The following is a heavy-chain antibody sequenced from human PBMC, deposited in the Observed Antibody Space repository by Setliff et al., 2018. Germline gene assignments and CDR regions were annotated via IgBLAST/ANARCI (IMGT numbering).Heavy chain of an antibody. J-gene: IGHJ4*02. D-gene: IGHD3-3*01. Sequence: SETLSLTCTVSGGSISSGSYYWSWIRQPAGKGLEWIGHIYTSGSTNYNPSLKSRVTISVDTSKNQFSLKLSSVTAADTAVYYCARAAVNYDFWSGYYGAITNHFDYWGQGTLVTVSS. CDR1: GGSISSGSYY. CDR3: ARAAVNYDFWSGYYGAITNHFDY. CDR2: IYTSGST. V-gene: IGHV4-61*09.